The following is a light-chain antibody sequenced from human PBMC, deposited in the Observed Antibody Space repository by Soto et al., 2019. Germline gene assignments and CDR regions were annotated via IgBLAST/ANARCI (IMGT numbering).Light chain of an antibody. CDR1: QSVSSN. CDR2: GAS. CDR3: QQYGSSPRT. V-gene: IGKV3-20*01. Sequence: IEISQSPSTLSVSPGERATLSCRASQSVSSNLAWYQQKPGQAPRLLIYGASTRATGIPDRFSGSGSGTDFTLTISRLEPEDFAVYYCQQYGSSPRTFGQGTKVDIK. J-gene: IGKJ1*01.